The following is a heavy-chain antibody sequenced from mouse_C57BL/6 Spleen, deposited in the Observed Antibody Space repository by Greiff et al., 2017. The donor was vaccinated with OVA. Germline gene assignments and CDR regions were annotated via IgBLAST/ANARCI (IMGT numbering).Heavy chain of an antibody. Sequence: EVQLVESGGGLVKPGGSLKLSCAASGFTFSDYGMHWVRQAPEKGLEWVAYISSGSSTIYYADTVKGRFTISRDNAKNTLFLQMTSLRSEDTAMDYCARSHVYYYAMDYWGQGTSVTVSS. D-gene: IGHD6-1*01. V-gene: IGHV5-17*01. CDR1: GFTFSDYG. CDR3: ARSHVYYYAMDY. J-gene: IGHJ4*01. CDR2: ISSGSSTI.